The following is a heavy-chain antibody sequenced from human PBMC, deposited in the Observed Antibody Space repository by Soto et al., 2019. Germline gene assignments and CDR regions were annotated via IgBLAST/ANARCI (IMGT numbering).Heavy chain of an antibody. CDR1: GYTFTGYY. D-gene: IGHD2-21*02. V-gene: IGHV1-2*04. CDR2: INPNSGGT. Sequence: ASVKVSCKASGYTFTGYYMHWVRQAPGQGLEWMGWINPNSGGTNYAQKFQGWVTMTRDTSISTAYMELSRLRSDDTAVYYCARRKYGGNSNFDYWGQGTLVTVS. J-gene: IGHJ4*02. CDR3: ARRKYGGNSNFDY.